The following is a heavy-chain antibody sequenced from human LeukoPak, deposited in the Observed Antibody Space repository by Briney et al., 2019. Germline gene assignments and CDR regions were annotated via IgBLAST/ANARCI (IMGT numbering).Heavy chain of an antibody. D-gene: IGHD2-2*01. CDR2: ISGDVGST. Sequence: PGRSLRPSCAASGFAFNTYSMHWVRQAPGEGLECVSAISGDVGSTYYANSVKGRFTISRDNSKNTLYLQMGSLRPDDTALYYCAREQPAGSTDYWGQGTLVTVSS. J-gene: IGHJ4*02. CDR1: GFAFNTYS. V-gene: IGHV3-64*01. CDR3: AREQPAGSTDY.